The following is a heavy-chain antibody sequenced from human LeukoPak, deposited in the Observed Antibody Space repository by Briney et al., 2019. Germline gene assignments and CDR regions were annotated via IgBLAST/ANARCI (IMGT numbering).Heavy chain of an antibody. CDR3: ARAGTYDTFDY. V-gene: IGHV1-46*01. D-gene: IGHD3-22*01. CDR2: INPSGGST. Sequence: ASVNVSCKASGYTFTSYYMHWVRQAPGQGLEWMGIINPSGGSTSYAQRFQGRVTMTRDTSTSTVYMELSSLRSEDTAVYYCARAGTYDTFDYWGQGTLVTVSS. CDR1: GYTFTSYY. J-gene: IGHJ4*02.